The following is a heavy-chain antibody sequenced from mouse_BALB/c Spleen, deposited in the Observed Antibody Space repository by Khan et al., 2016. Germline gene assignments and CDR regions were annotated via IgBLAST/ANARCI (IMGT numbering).Heavy chain of an antibody. Sequence: VQLQESGAELAKPGASVKMSCKASGYTFTSYWMHWVKQRPGQGLEWIGYINPSTGYTEYNQKFKDQATLTADKSSSTAYMQLSSLTSEDSAVYYCARWAYYGNYLFAYWGQGTLVTVSA. V-gene: IGHV1-7*01. CDR3: ARWAYYGNYLFAY. D-gene: IGHD2-10*01. J-gene: IGHJ3*01. CDR2: INPSTGYT. CDR1: GYTFTSYW.